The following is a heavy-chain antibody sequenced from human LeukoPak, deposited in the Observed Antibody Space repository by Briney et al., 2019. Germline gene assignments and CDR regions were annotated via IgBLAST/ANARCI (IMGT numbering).Heavy chain of an antibody. CDR1: GGSFSGYY. D-gene: IGHD4-23*01. CDR3: ARGVTLYYYFDL. J-gene: IGHJ2*01. CDR2: MHYTGAT. Sequence: PSETLSLTCAVYGGSFSGYYWSRIRQPPGKGLEWIGEMHYTGATNYSPSLKSRVTISAGTSKNQFSLKVNSVTAADTAVYYCARGVTLYYYFDLWGRGTLVTVSS. V-gene: IGHV4-34*01.